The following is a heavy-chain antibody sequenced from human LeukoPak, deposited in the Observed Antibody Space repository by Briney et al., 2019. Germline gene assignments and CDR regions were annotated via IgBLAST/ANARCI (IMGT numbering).Heavy chain of an antibody. Sequence: PGGSLRLSCAASGFTFSSYTMNWVRRAPGKGLEWVSAIGGSGGSTHYADSVKGRFTISRDNSKDTLYLQMNSLRADDTAVYYCAKRMKDCTNGVCYLSGNDYWGQGTLVTVSS. CDR3: AKRMKDCTNGVCYLSGNDY. D-gene: IGHD2-8*01. J-gene: IGHJ4*02. CDR1: GFTFSSYT. CDR2: IGGSGGST. V-gene: IGHV3-23*01.